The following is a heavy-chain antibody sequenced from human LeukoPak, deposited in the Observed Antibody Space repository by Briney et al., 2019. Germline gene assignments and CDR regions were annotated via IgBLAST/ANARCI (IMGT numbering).Heavy chain of an antibody. CDR1: GYTFTSYD. CDR3: ARGVMHYDFWSGYDYYYYYYMDV. Sequence: GASVKVSCKASGYTFTSYDINWVRQATGQGLEWMGWMNPNSGNTGYAQKFQGRVTMTRNTSISTAYMELSSLRSEDTAVYYCARGVMHYDFWSGYDYYYYYYMDVWGKGTTVTVSS. CDR2: MNPNSGNT. J-gene: IGHJ6*03. V-gene: IGHV1-8*01. D-gene: IGHD3-3*01.